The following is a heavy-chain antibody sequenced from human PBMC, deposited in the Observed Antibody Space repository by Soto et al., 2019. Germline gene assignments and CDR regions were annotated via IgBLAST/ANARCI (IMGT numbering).Heavy chain of an antibody. CDR1: GFTFSSYA. CDR2: ISYDGSNK. Sequence: GGSLRLSCAASGFTFSSYAMHWVRQAPGKGLEWVAVISYDGSNKYYADSVKGRFTISRDNSKNTLYLQMNSLRAEDTAVYYCAILDSYYYDSSGPSDYWGQGTLVTVSS. J-gene: IGHJ4*02. CDR3: AILDSYYYDSSGPSDY. V-gene: IGHV3-30-3*01. D-gene: IGHD3-22*01.